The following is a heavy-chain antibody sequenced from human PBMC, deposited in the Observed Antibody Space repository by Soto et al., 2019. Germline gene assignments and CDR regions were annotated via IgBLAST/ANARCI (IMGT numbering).Heavy chain of an antibody. Sequence: SETLSLTCTVSGGTISSWYWSWIRQPPGKGQERIGYIYYSGSTNCNPSLKSRVTISVDMSKNQFSLKLSSVTSADTAVYYCARRYGSAIDYWGQGTLVTVPQ. CDR3: ARRYGSAIDY. CDR2: IYYSGST. CDR1: GGTISSWY. V-gene: IGHV4-59*08. D-gene: IGHD1-26*01. J-gene: IGHJ4*02.